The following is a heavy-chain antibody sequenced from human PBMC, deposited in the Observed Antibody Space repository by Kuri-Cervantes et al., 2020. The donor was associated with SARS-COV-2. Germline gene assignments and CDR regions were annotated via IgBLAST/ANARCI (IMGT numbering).Heavy chain of an antibody. CDR1: GYTFTGYY. CDR3: ARDLHCLDAFDI. Sequence: ASVKVSCKASGYTFTGYYMHWVRQAPGQGLEWMGWINPNSGGTNYAQKFQGRVTMTRDTYISTAYMELSRLRSDDTAVYYCARDLHCLDAFDIWGQGTMVTVSS. D-gene: IGHD2-15*01. V-gene: IGHV1-2*02. J-gene: IGHJ3*02. CDR2: INPNSGGT.